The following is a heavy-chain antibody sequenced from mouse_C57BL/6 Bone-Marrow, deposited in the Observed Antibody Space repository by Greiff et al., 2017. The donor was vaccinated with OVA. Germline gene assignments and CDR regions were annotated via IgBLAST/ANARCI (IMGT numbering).Heavy chain of an antibody. J-gene: IGHJ1*03. CDR1: GFSLTSYG. D-gene: IGHD1-1*01. Sequence: QVQLKESGPGLVQPSQSLSITCTVSGFSLTSYGVHWVRQSPGKGLEWLGVIWSGGSTDYNAAFISRLSISKDNSKSQVFFKMNSLQADDTAIYYCARKTSLRVSYWYFDVWGTGTTVTVSS. V-gene: IGHV2-2*01. CDR3: ARKTSLRVSYWYFDV. CDR2: IWSGGST.